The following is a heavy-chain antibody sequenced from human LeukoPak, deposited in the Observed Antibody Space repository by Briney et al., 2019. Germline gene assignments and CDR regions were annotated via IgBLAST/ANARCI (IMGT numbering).Heavy chain of an antibody. J-gene: IGHJ4*02. V-gene: IGHV3-23*01. D-gene: IGHD6-19*01. CDR3: AREEQWLVTHFDY. Sequence: PGGSLRLSCAASGFTFSNYAMNWVRQAPGKGLEWVSSISESGDTTHYADSVKGRFTISRDNAQNTLYLQMNSLRAEDTAVYYCAREEQWLVTHFDYWGQGTLVTVSS. CDR1: GFTFSNYA. CDR2: ISESGDTT.